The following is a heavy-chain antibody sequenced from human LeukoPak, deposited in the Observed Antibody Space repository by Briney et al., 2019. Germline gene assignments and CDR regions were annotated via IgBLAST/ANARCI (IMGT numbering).Heavy chain of an antibody. CDR2: IYPGDSDT. Sequence: NHGESLKISCKGSGYSFTSYWIGWVRQMPEKGLEWMWIIYPGDSDTRYSPSFQGQVTISADKSISTAYLQWSSLKASDTAMYYCARHPVYAIGWFDPWGQGTLVTVSS. CDR1: GYSFTSYW. J-gene: IGHJ5*02. D-gene: IGHD2-8*01. V-gene: IGHV5-51*01. CDR3: ARHPVYAIGWFDP.